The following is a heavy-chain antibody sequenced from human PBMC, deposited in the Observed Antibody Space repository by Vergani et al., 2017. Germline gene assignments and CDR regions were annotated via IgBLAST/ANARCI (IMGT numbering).Heavy chain of an antibody. Sequence: EVQLVESGGGLVKPGGSLRLSCAASGFTFSSYSMNWVRQAPGKGLEWVSSISSRSSYIYYADSVKGRFTISRDNAKNSLYLLMNSRRAEDTAVYYFARRGYSPVFDYWGQGTLVTVSA. V-gene: IGHV3-21*01. J-gene: IGHJ4*02. D-gene: IGHD5-18*01. CDR1: GFTFSSYS. CDR3: ARRGYSPVFDY. CDR2: ISSRSSYI.